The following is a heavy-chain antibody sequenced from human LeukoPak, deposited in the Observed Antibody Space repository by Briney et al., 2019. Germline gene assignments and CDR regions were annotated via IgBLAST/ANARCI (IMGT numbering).Heavy chain of an antibody. J-gene: IGHJ4*02. CDR1: GFTVSSNY. CDR2: LYSGGSI. V-gene: IGHV3-53*01. CDR3: ARGTYYDSSGYHFDY. Sequence: GGSLRLSCAAPGFTVSSNYMSWVRQAPGKGLEWVSVLYSGGSIYCAESVKGRFTISRDNSRNTLYLQMNSLRAEDTAVYYCARGTYYDSSGYHFDYWGQGTLVTVSS. D-gene: IGHD3-22*01.